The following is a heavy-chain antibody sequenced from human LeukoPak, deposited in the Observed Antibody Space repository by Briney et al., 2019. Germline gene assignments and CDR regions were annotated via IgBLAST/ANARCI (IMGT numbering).Heavy chain of an antibody. Sequence: PGGSLGLSCAASGFTFSSYWMYWVRQAPGKGLVWVSRINKDVTTTYADSVKGRFTMSRDNAKNTLYLQMNSLRADDTAVYYCARGYTYGSIDYWGQGTLVTVSS. CDR1: GFTFSSYW. J-gene: IGHJ4*02. D-gene: IGHD5-18*01. CDR3: ARGYTYGSIDY. V-gene: IGHV3-74*01. CDR2: INKDVTT.